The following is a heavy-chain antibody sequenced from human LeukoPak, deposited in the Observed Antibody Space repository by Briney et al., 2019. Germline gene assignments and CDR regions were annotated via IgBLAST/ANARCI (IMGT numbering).Heavy chain of an antibody. CDR2: INHSGST. D-gene: IGHD1-26*01. V-gene: IGHV4-34*01. J-gene: IGHJ3*02. CDR3: ARHRVRAATRGGAFDI. Sequence: PSETLSLTCAVPGGSISSYYWSWIRQPPGKGLEWIGEINHSGSTNYNPSLKSRVTISVDTSKNQFSLKLSSVTAADTAVYYCARHRVRAATRGGAFDIWGQGTMVTVSS. CDR1: GGSISSYY.